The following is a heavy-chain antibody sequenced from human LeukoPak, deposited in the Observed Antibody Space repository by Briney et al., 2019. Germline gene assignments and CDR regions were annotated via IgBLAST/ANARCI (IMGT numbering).Heavy chain of an antibody. D-gene: IGHD6-19*01. CDR3: ARGSGWFFDT. CDR1: GFTFSNYA. CDR2: IGYDGKYK. V-gene: IGHV3-30*04. J-gene: IGHJ4*02. Sequence: GGSLRLACAASGFTFSNYAMHWVRQAPGKGLEWVAVIGYDGKYKHYADSVKGRFSISRDRSKTTVDLEMSSLGTDDTAVYYCARGSGWFFDTWGQGTLVTVSS.